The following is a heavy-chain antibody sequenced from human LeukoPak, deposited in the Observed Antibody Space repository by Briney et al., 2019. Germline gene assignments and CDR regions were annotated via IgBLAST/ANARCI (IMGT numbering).Heavy chain of an antibody. CDR2: ISGSGGGT. D-gene: IGHD3-3*01. Sequence: GGSLRLSCAASGFTFSSYAMSWVRQAPGKGLEWVSAISGSGGGTYYADSVKGRFTISRDNSKNTLYLQMNSLRAEDTAVYYCAKVTGYYDFWSGYYTFDYWGQGTLVTVSS. J-gene: IGHJ4*02. CDR1: GFTFSSYA. CDR3: AKVTGYYDFWSGYYTFDY. V-gene: IGHV3-23*01.